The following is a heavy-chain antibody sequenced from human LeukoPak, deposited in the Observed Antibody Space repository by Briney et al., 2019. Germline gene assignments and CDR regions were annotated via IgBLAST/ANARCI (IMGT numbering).Heavy chain of an antibody. CDR3: ATERNSVAFDI. J-gene: IGHJ3*02. CDR2: IYHSGST. Sequence: SETLSLTCTVSGYSISSGYYWGWIRQPPGKGLEWIGSIYHSGSTYYNPSLKSRVTISVDTSKNQFSLKLSSVTAADTAVYYCATERNSVAFDIWGQGTMVTVSS. D-gene: IGHD4-23*01. V-gene: IGHV4-38-2*02. CDR1: GYSISSGYY.